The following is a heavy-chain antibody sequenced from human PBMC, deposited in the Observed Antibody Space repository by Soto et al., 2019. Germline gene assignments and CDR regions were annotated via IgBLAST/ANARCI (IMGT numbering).Heavy chain of an antibody. CDR2: IRTSSSNK. D-gene: IGHD3-3*01. V-gene: IGHV3-48*01. J-gene: IGHJ5*02. Sequence: EVQLVESGGGLVQPGGSLRLSCAASGFTFSRYGMNWVRQAPGKGLEWVSSIRTSSSNKDYADSVKGRFTISRDNAKNSLYLQMNSLRADDTAVYYCASLYGVLIADNWFDPWGPGTLVTVSS. CDR1: GFTFSRYG. CDR3: ASLYGVLIADNWFDP.